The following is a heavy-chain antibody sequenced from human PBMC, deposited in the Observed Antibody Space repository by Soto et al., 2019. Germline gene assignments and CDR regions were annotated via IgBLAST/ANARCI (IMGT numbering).Heavy chain of an antibody. CDR3: ARASTTVTTLDY. D-gene: IGHD4-17*01. CDR1: GGSISSGGYS. V-gene: IGHV4-30-2*01. Sequence: QLQLQESGSGLVKPSQTLSLTCAVSGGSISSGGYSWSWIRQPPGKGLEWIGYIYHSGSTYYNPSLKRRVIISVDRSKNQFSLKLSSVTAAATAVYYCARASTTVTTLDYWAQGTLVTVSS. CDR2: IYHSGST. J-gene: IGHJ4*02.